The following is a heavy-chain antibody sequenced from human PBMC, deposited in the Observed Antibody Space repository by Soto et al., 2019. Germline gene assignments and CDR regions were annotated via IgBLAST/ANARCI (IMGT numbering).Heavy chain of an antibody. CDR2: IKSKTDGGTT. Sequence: EVQLVESGGGLVKTGGSLRLSCAASGFTFTNAWMSWVRQAPGKGLEWVGRIKSKTDGGTTDYAAPVKGRFTISRDDSKNTLYLQMNGLKSEDTAVYYCTTGGIVGASFYDPTLNQGYWGQGTLVTVSS. V-gene: IGHV3-15*01. CDR3: TTGGIVGASFYDPTLNQGY. D-gene: IGHD1-26*01. CDR1: GFTFTNAW. J-gene: IGHJ4*02.